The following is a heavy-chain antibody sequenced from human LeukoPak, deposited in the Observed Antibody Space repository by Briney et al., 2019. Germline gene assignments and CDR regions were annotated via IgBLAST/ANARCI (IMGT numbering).Heavy chain of an antibody. Sequence: PGGSLRLSCAASGFTFSSYSMNWVRQAPGKGLEWVSSISSSSSYIYYADSVKGRFTISRDNAKNPLYLQMNSLRAEDTAVYYCARVGRYFDWFMHYWGQGTLVTVSS. CDR1: GFTFSSYS. J-gene: IGHJ4*02. D-gene: IGHD3-9*01. CDR3: ARVGRYFDWFMHY. CDR2: ISSSSSYI. V-gene: IGHV3-21*01.